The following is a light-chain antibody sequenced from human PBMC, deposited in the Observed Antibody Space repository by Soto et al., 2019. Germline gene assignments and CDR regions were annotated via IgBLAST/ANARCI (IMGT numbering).Light chain of an antibody. J-gene: IGKJ4*01. CDR2: DAS. CDR3: QQFSSYPLT. V-gene: IGKV3-20*01. Sequence: EIVLTQSPGPLSLSPGERATLSCRSSQTVRNNYLAWYQQKPGQAPRLLIYDASSRATGIPDRFSGGGSGTDFTLTISRLEPEDVAVYYCQQFSSYPLTFGGGTKVDIK. CDR1: QTVRNNY.